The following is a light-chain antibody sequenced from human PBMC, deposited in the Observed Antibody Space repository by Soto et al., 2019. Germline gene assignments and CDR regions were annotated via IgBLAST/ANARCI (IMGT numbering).Light chain of an antibody. J-gene: IGLJ2*01. CDR3: SSYAGSNHLI. CDR1: SSDVGGYDY. V-gene: IGLV2-8*01. Sequence: QSALTQPPSASGSPGQSVAISCTGTSSDVGGYDYVSWYQHHPGKAPKLMISEVSKRPSGVPDRFSGSESGNTASLTVSGLQAEDEADYYCSSYAGSNHLIFGGGTKLTVL. CDR2: EVS.